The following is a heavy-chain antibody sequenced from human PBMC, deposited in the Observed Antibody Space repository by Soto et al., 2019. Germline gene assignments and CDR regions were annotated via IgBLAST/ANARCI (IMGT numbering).Heavy chain of an antibody. Sequence: PGGSLRLSCAASRFTFNSYSMHWVRQAPGKGLEWLTVISFDGSRQYYADSVKGRFTVYRDNSKNTLYLQMSSMRTEDTAVYYCARDPHTSKDSDYYFDSWGQGTRVTVSS. D-gene: IGHD1-26*01. CDR3: ARDPHTSKDSDYYFDS. CDR1: RFTFNSYS. V-gene: IGHV3-30-3*01. CDR2: ISFDGSRQ. J-gene: IGHJ4*02.